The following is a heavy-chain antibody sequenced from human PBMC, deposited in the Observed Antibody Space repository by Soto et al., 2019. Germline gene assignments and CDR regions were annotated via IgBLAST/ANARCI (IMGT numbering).Heavy chain of an antibody. Sequence: SETLSHTCAVYDGSFSGYYWSWIRQPPGKGLEWIGEINHSGSTNYNPSLKSRVTISVDTSKNQFSLKLSSVTAADTAVYYSARGLVWVIGYCSSTSCYMPRFDPWGQGTLVTVS. CDR3: ARGLVWVIGYCSSTSCYMPRFDP. V-gene: IGHV4-34*01. CDR1: DGSFSGYY. CDR2: INHSGST. J-gene: IGHJ5*02. D-gene: IGHD2-2*02.